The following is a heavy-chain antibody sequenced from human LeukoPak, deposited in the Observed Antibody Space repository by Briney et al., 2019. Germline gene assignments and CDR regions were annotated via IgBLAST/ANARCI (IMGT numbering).Heavy chain of an antibody. CDR3: ASGLRTGDWFDP. J-gene: IGHJ5*02. Sequence: PSETLSLTCTASGCSISNYYWSWIRQPAGKGLEWLGRIYISGSTNYNPSLKSRVTISVDKSKNQFSLKLNSVTAADTAVYYCASGLRTGDWFDPWGQGTLVTVSS. V-gene: IGHV4-4*07. CDR1: GCSISNYY. D-gene: IGHD1-1*01. CDR2: IYISGST.